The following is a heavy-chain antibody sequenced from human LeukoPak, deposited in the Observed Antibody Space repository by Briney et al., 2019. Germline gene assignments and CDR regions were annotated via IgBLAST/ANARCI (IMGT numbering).Heavy chain of an antibody. CDR3: ATSSWYRLAY. CDR1: GFTFSDSF. J-gene: IGHJ4*02. V-gene: IGHV3-72*01. Sequence: GGSLRLSCAASGFTFSDSFMSRVRQAPGKGLEWVGRSRNKADSYTAEYAASVKGRFTISRDESKNSLYLQISSLETEDAAVYYCATSSWYRLAYWGQGSLVTVSS. D-gene: IGHD6-13*01. CDR2: SRNKADSYTA.